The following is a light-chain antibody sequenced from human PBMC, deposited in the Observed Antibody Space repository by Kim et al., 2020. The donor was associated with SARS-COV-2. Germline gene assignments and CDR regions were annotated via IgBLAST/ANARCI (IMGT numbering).Light chain of an antibody. Sequence: QSVLTQPASVSGSPGQSITISCTGTSSDVGGHNTVSWYQQHPGKVPKVIIYNVNKRPFGVSNRISGSKSGNTAPLTISGLQAEDEADYYCSSYTLSQTYVFGTGTKVSVL. CDR1: SSDVGGHNT. V-gene: IGLV2-14*01. CDR3: SSYTLSQTYV. CDR2: NVN. J-gene: IGLJ1*01.